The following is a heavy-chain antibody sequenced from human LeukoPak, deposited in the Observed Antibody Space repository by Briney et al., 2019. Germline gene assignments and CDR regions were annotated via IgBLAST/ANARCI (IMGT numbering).Heavy chain of an antibody. D-gene: IGHD3-10*01. CDR2: MNPNSGNA. J-gene: IGHJ4*02. CDR1: GYTFTSYD. CDR3: GRPLQRGSWTQRALDY. V-gene: IGHV1-8*01. Sequence: ASVKVSCKASGYTFTSYDISWVRQATGQGLEWMGWMNPNSGNAGYAQRSQGRVTMTRNNSISTAHMELTSLRSEDTAVYYCGRPLQRGSWTQRALDYWGQGTLVTVSS.